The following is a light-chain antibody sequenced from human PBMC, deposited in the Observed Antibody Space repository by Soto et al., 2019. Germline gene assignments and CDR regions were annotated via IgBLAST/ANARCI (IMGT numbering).Light chain of an antibody. CDR3: QQYANSPHT. CDR2: AAS. V-gene: IGKV3-20*01. CDR1: QSVSTNY. Sequence: EIVLTQSPGTLSLSPGERATLSCRASQSVSTNYLAWYQHQPGQTPRLLIYAASSRATGIPDRFNGSGSGTDFTLAIGRLEPEDFAMYYCQQYANSPHTFGQGTNLEIK. J-gene: IGKJ2*01.